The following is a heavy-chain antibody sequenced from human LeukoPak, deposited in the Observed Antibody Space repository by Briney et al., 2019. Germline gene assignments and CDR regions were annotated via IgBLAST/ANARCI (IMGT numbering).Heavy chain of an antibody. Sequence: GGSLRLSCAASGFSFSTSPMSGVRQPPGKGLEWVSAMNNGPGATFYRDSVRGRFTISRADSKSTLYLQMKSLRAEATGTYYCAKTHYDLLDVWGQGTTVTVSS. J-gene: IGHJ6*02. CDR2: MNNGPGAT. D-gene: IGHD5-12*01. CDR3: AKTHYDLLDV. V-gene: IGHV3-23*01. CDR1: GFSFSTSP.